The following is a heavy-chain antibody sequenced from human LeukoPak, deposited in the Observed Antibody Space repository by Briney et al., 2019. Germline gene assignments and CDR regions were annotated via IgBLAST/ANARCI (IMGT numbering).Heavy chain of an antibody. CDR3: ARDGQPGFDYYYGMDV. Sequence: ASVKVSCKASGGTFSSYAISWVRQAPGQGLEWMGRIIPILGIANYAQKFQGRVTITADKSTSTAYMELSSLRSEDMAVYYCARDGQPGFDYYYGMDVWGQGTTVTVSS. D-gene: IGHD3-10*01. J-gene: IGHJ6*02. CDR1: GGTFSSYA. CDR2: IIPILGIA. V-gene: IGHV1-69*04.